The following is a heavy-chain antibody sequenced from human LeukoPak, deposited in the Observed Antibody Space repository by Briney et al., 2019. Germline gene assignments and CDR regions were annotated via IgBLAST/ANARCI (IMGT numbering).Heavy chain of an antibody. CDR1: GGSFSGYY. V-gene: IGHV4-34*01. D-gene: IGHD3-22*01. CDR3: ARALSYYYDSSGYYIRVAFDI. J-gene: IGHJ3*02. CDR2: INHSGST. Sequence: PSETLSLTCAVYGGSFSGYYWSWIRQPPGKGLEWIGEINHSGSTNYNPSLKSRVTLSVDTSKNQFSLKLSSVTAADTAVYYCARALSYYYDSSGYYIRVAFDIWGQGTMVTVSS.